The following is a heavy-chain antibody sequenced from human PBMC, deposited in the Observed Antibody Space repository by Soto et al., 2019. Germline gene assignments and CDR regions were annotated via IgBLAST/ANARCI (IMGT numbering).Heavy chain of an antibody. CDR3: ARDRAGREWSYYYYGMDV. Sequence: GASVKVSCKASGYMFIPYCISWVRQAPGQGLAWMGWISAYNGNTNYAQKLQGRVTMTTDTSTRTAHMELRSLRSDDTAVYYCARDRAGREWSYYYYGMDVWGQGTTVTVS. D-gene: IGHD3-3*01. J-gene: IGHJ6*02. CDR1: GYMFIPYC. CDR2: ISAYNGNT. V-gene: IGHV1-18*04.